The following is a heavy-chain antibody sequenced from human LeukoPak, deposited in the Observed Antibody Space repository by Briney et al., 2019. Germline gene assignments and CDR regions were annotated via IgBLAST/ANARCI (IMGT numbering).Heavy chain of an antibody. D-gene: IGHD4-11*01. V-gene: IGHV3-7*01. CDR3: AKVIYSNYGYFDY. CDR1: GFTFSSYA. Sequence: PGGSLRLSCAASGFTFSSYAMSWVRQAPGKGLEWVASINQDGSQKYYVDSVKGRFTISRDNAKNSLYLQMDSLRAEDTAVYYCAKVIYSNYGYFDYWAQGTLVTVSS. CDR2: INQDGSQK. J-gene: IGHJ4*02.